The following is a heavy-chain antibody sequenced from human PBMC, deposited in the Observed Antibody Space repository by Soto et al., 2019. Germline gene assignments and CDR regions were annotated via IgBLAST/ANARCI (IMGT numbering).Heavy chain of an antibody. J-gene: IGHJ4*02. CDR1: GGSISSGGYY. V-gene: IGHV4-31*03. D-gene: IGHD6-13*01. Sequence: SETLSLTCTVSGGSISSGGYYWSWIRQHPGKGLEWIGYIYYSGSTYYNPSLKSRVTISVDTSKNQFSLKLSSVTAADTAVYYCARADSSSWYTLFDYWGQGTLVTVSS. CDR3: ARADSSSWYTLFDY. CDR2: IYYSGST.